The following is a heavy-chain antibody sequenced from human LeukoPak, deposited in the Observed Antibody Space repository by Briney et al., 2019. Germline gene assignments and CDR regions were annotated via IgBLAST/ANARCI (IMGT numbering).Heavy chain of an antibody. CDR1: GFTFSSYA. V-gene: IGHV3-23*01. CDR2: ISGSGGST. Sequence: PGGPLRLSCAASGFTFSSYAMSWVRQAPGKGLEWVSAISGSGGSTYYADSVKGRFTISRNNSKNTLYLQMNSLRAEDTAVFYCAKDTYSAKISLWGDWGQGTLVTVSS. D-gene: IGHD3-16*01. J-gene: IGHJ4*02. CDR3: AKDTYSAKISLWGD.